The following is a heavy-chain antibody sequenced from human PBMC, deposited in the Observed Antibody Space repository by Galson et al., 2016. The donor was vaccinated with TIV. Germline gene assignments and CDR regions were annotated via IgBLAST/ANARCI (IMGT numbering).Heavy chain of an antibody. CDR1: GYTLSSYS. D-gene: IGHD3-3*01. V-gene: IGHV1-18*01. CDR2: ISGYNGNK. Sequence: QSGAEVKKPGESLKVSCKASGYTLSSYSISWVRQAPGQGLEWMGWISGYNGNKNYAQKFRDRVTMTTDTSTNTAYMELRSLISDDTAVYYCAIVPTITFDFWSGFDNSFCMDVWGKGTTVTVSS. J-gene: IGHJ6*04. CDR3: AIVPTITFDFWSGFDNSFCMDV.